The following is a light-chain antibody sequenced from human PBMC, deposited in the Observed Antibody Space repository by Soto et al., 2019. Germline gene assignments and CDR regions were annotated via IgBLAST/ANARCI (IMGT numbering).Light chain of an antibody. CDR1: QSVTVNS. CDR3: QHYGSPPRT. J-gene: IGKJ1*01. V-gene: IGKV3-20*01. CDR2: AAS. Sequence: ILLYLSASTLSLSHGEGVTLSCRASQSVTVNSLAWYQQKPGQAPRLLISAASTRAAAVPDRFTGSGSGTDFALTIIRLEPEDFAVYYCQHYGSPPRTFGQGAKVDIK.